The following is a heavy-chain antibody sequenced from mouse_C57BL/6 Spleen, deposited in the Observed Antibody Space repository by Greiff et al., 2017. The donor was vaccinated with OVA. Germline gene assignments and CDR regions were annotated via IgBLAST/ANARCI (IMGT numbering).Heavy chain of an antibody. CDR2: IDPETGGT. CDR3: TRRGAAQATWAY. Sequence: QVQLQQSGAELVRPGASVTLSCKASGYTFTDYEMHWVKQTPVHGLEWIGAIDPETGGTAYNQKFMGKAILTADKSSSTAYMELRSLTSEDSAVYYCTRRGAAQATWAYWGQGTLVTVSA. D-gene: IGHD3-2*02. CDR1: GYTFTDYE. V-gene: IGHV1-15*01. J-gene: IGHJ3*01.